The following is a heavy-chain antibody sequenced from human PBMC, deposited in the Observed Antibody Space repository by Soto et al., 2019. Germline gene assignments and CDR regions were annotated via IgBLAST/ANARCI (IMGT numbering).Heavy chain of an antibody. CDR3: ARSFSVAGTGGRATY. V-gene: IGHV3-21*01. Sequence: EVQLVESGGGLVKPGGSLRLSCAASGFTFSSYSMNWVRQAPGKGLEWVSSISSSSSYIYYADSVKGRFTISRDNAKNSLYLQMNSLRAEDTAVYYCARSFSVAGTGGRATYWGQGTLVTVSS. J-gene: IGHJ4*02. CDR2: ISSSSSYI. CDR1: GFTFSSYS. D-gene: IGHD6-19*01.